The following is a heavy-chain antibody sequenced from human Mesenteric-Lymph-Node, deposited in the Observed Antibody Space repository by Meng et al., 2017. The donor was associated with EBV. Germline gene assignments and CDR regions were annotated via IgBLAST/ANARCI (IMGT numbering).Heavy chain of an antibody. D-gene: IGHD5-18*01. Sequence: QVQLVESGAEVKKPGSSGKVSCTSSGGTFSNYGISWVRQAPGQGLEWMGVIIPSFGTTHFAQKFQGRVTITADESTSTAYMELSSLRSEDTALYYCATQPDYWVDTPMVTGVRGYWGQGTLVTVSS. CDR3: ATQPDYWVDTPMVTGVRGY. J-gene: IGHJ4*02. CDR1: GGTFSNYG. CDR2: IIPSFGTT. V-gene: IGHV1-69*01.